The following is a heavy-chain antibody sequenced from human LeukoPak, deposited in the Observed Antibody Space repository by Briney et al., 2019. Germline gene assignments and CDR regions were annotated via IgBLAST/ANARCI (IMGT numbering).Heavy chain of an antibody. D-gene: IGHD6-6*01. V-gene: IGHV1-24*01. Sequence: ASVKVSCKVSGYTLTELSMHWVRQAPGKGLEWMGGFDPEDGETTYAQKFQGRVTMTEDTSTDTAYMELSSLRSEDTAVYYCATGIAARHGGYYYYMDVWGKGTTVTVSS. CDR3: ATGIAARHGGYYYYMDV. J-gene: IGHJ6*03. CDR1: GYTLTELS. CDR2: FDPEDGET.